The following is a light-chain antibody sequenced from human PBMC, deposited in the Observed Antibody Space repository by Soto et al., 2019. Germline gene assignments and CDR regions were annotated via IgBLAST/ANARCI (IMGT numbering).Light chain of an antibody. V-gene: IGKV3-15*01. Sequence: EIEMTQSPATLSLAPGERVTLSCRASESVSTNLAWYQQKAGQAPRLLIYGASTRATGIPARFSGSGSGTEFTLTISSLQSEDFAVYYCQQYKNWPRTFGQGTKVDI. CDR3: QQYKNWPRT. CDR1: ESVSTN. J-gene: IGKJ1*01. CDR2: GAS.